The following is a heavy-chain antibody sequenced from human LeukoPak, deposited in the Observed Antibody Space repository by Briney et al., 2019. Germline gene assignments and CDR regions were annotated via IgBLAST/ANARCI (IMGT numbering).Heavy chain of an antibody. CDR3: ARGFDYDFWSGYYTMFDP. J-gene: IGHJ5*02. CDR1: GFTFDDYG. V-gene: IGHV3-9*01. D-gene: IGHD3-3*01. CDR2: ISWNSGSI. Sequence: PGGSLRLSCAASGFTFDDYGMHWVRQAPGKGLEWVSGISWNSGSIVYADSVKGRFTISRDNAKNSLYLQMNSLRAEDTAVYYCARGFDYDFWSGYYTMFDPWGQGTLVTVSS.